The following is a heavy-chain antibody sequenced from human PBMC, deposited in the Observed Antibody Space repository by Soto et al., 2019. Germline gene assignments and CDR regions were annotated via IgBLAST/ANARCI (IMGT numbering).Heavy chain of an antibody. V-gene: IGHV3-48*02. D-gene: IGHD2-15*01. J-gene: IGHJ6*02. CDR1: GFTFSSYS. Sequence: VGSLRLSCAASGFTFSSYSMNWVRQAPGKGLEWVSYISSSSSTIYYADSVKGRFTISRDNAKNSLYLQMNSLRDEDTAVYYCAGPVVVADTVGYGMDVWGQGTTVTVSS. CDR3: AGPVVVADTVGYGMDV. CDR2: ISSSSSTI.